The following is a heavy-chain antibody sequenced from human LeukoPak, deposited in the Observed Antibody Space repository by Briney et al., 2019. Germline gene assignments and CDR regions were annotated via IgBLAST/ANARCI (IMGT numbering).Heavy chain of an antibody. J-gene: IGHJ4*02. Sequence: GGSLRLSCAASGFTFSSYSMNWVRQAPGKGLEWVSSISSSSSYIYYADSVKGRFAISRDNAKNSLYLQMNSLRAEDTAVYYCARAGPPTPAMADYWGQGTLVTVSS. CDR1: GFTFSSYS. CDR3: ARAGPPTPAMADY. D-gene: IGHD2-15*01. CDR2: ISSSSSYI. V-gene: IGHV3-21*01.